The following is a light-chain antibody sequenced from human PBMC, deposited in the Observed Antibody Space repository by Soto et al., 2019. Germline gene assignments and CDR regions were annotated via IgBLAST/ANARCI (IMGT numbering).Light chain of an antibody. J-gene: IGLJ1*01. CDR2: KNN. CDR1: SSNIGSNH. CDR3: AAWDDTLSGPHYV. Sequence: QPVLTQPPSASGTPGQRVTISCSGSSSNIGSNHVFWYQQLPGTAPKLLIYKNNQRPSGVPDRFSGSKSGTSASLAISGLRSEDEADYYCAAWDDTLSGPHYVFGTGTQLTVL. V-gene: IGLV1-47*01.